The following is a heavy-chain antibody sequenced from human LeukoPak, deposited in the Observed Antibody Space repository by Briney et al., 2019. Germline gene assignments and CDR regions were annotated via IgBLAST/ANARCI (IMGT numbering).Heavy chain of an antibody. Sequence: SETLSLTCAVSGYSISSGFYWGWIRRPPGKVLEWIGSISHSGSPYYNPSLKSRVIISVDTSENQFSLRLSSVTAADTAVYYCARHWGYSEFDYWGQGTLVTVSS. J-gene: IGHJ4*02. V-gene: IGHV4-38-2*01. CDR1: GYSISSGFY. CDR2: ISHSGSP. D-gene: IGHD5-24*01. CDR3: ARHWGYSEFDY.